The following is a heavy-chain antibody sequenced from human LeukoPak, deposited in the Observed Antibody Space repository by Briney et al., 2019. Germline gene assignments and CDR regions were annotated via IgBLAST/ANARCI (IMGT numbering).Heavy chain of an antibody. Sequence: GGSLRLSCAASGFTFSSYSMNWVRQAPGKGLEWVSYISSSSSTIYYADSVKGRFTISRDNAKNTLYLQMNSLRAEDTAVYYCARLDMVRGVKYADYYYYMDVWGKGTTVTISS. CDR2: ISSSSSTI. V-gene: IGHV3-48*04. CDR1: GFTFSSYS. J-gene: IGHJ6*03. CDR3: ARLDMVRGVKYADYYYYMDV. D-gene: IGHD3-10*01.